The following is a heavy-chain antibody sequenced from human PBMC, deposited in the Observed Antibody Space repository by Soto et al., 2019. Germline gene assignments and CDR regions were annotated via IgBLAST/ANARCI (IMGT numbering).Heavy chain of an antibody. CDR1: GFIVTSTY. Sequence: PGGSLRLSCAASGFIVTSTYMTWVRQAPGKGLEWASFIYSGGSKYYADSVKGRFTISSDNSKNTLYLQMNSLRVEDTAVYYCARDRSGYYDTSGPFDYWGQGTLVTVSS. CDR3: ARDRSGYYDTSGPFDY. D-gene: IGHD3-22*01. J-gene: IGHJ4*02. V-gene: IGHV3-66*01. CDR2: IYSGGSK.